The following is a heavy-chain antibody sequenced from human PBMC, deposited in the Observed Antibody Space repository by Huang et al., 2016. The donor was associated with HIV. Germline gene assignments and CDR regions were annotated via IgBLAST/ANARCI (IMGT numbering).Heavy chain of an antibody. CDR2: INHRESI. V-gene: IGHV4-34*01. CDR1: GGSFSGYY. CDR3: ARGQGGYYYYYMDV. Sequence: QVQLQQWGAGLLRPSETLSLTCAVYGGSFSGYYGTWIRQPPGKGLEWIGEINHRESINYNPSRKSRVTISVDKSRNQFSLTLTSVTAADTAVYYCARGQGGYYYYYMDVWGKGTTVTVSS. J-gene: IGHJ6*03.